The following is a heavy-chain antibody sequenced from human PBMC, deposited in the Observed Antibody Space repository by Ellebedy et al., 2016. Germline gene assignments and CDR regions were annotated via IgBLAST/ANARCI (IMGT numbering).Heavy chain of an antibody. CDR3: AKSRPDDNWNDPTTLDL. D-gene: IGHD1-20*01. J-gene: IGHJ5*02. V-gene: IGHV4-59*01. CDR2: ISSSGNT. CDR1: GGSIDNYF. Sequence: SETLSLTCTVSGGSIDNYFWNWIRQPPGKGLQWIGYISSSGNTDYNPSLRSRVTISVDTSKNQFSLRLTSVTTSDTAVYFCAKSRPDDNWNDPTTLDLWGQGTLVTVSS.